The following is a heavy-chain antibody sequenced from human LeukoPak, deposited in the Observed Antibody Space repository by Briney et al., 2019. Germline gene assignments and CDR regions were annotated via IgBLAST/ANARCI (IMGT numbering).Heavy chain of an antibody. V-gene: IGHV1-46*01. CDR2: INTSGGST. J-gene: IGHJ4*02. CDR1: GYTFTSYY. Sequence: EASVKVSCKASGYTFTSYYMHWVRQAPGQGLEWMGIINTSGGSTSYAQKFQGRVTMTRDMSTSTVYMELSSLRSEDTAVYYCARAMAMGATSVGYWGQGTLVTVSS. CDR3: ARAMAMGATSVGY. D-gene: IGHD1-26*01.